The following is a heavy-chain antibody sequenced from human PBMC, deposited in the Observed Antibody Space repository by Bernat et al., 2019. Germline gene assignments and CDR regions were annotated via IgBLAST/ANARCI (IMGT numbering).Heavy chain of an antibody. CDR1: GFTFSTYG. J-gene: IGHJ4*02. V-gene: IGHV3-30*02. CDR3: ARELNGGLEY. Sequence: QVQLVESGGGVVQPGGSLRLSCAASGFTFSTYGMHWVRQAPGKGLEWVAFIRFDGSNQYYADSVKGRFTVSRDNSKNTLFLKMNRVRPGDTAMYYCARELNGGLEYWGQGTLVSVSS. CDR2: IRFDGSNQ. D-gene: IGHD1-1*01.